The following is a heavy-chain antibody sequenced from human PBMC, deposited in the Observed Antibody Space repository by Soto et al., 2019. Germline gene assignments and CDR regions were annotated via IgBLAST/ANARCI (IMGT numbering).Heavy chain of an antibody. J-gene: IGHJ4*02. D-gene: IGHD2-15*01. V-gene: IGHV6-1*01. CDR3: ARAVLRCSGGSCYSGDFDY. Sequence: SQTLSLTCAISGDSVSSSSAAWNWIRQSPSRGLEWLGRTYYRSKWYNDYAVSVKSRITINPDTSKNQFSLQLNSVTPEDTAVYYCARAVLRCSGGSCYSGDFDYWGQGTLVTVS. CDR2: TYYRSKWYN. CDR1: GDSVSSSSAA.